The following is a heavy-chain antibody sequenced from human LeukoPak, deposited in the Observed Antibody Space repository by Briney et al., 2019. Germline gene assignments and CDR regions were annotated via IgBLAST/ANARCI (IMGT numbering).Heavy chain of an antibody. CDR2: IYYSGST. CDR3: ARVWVPYYYDSSGYYSNWYFDL. V-gene: IGHV4-59*01. CDR1: GGSTSSYY. D-gene: IGHD3-22*01. Sequence: TSSETLSLTCTVSGGSTSSYYWSWIRQPPGKGLEWIGYIYYSGSTNYNPSLKSRVTISVDTSKNQFSLKLSSVTAADTAVYYCARVWVPYYYDSSGYYSNWYFDLWGRGTLVTVSS. J-gene: IGHJ2*01.